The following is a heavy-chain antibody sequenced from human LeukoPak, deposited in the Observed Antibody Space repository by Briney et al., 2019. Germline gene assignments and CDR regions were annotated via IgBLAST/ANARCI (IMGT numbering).Heavy chain of an antibody. D-gene: IGHD2-2*01. J-gene: IGHJ4*02. V-gene: IGHV3-23*01. CDR2: VSGSGGST. Sequence: PGGSLRLSCAASGFTFSSYALTWVRQAPGKGLEWVSTVSGSGGSTYYTDSVKGRFTTSRDNSKNTLYLQMNSLRAEDTALYYCAHGRVGVVSVAMDYWGQGILVTVSS. CDR3: AHGRVGVVSVAMDY. CDR1: GFTFSSYA.